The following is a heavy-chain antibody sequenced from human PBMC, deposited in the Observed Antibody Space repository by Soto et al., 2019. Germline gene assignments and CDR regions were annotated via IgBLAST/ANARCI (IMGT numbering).Heavy chain of an antibody. CDR1: GFTFSVYG. CDR2: TRHDGSNT. D-gene: IGHD1-26*01. J-gene: IGHJ4*02. V-gene: IGHV3-33*01. Sequence: QVQLVESGGGVVQPGRSLRLSCAASGFTFSVYGMHWVRQAPGKGLEWVAITRHDGSNTYYADSVRGRFTISRDNSKKTLYLQMDSLRAEDTAVYYCARDGVGATTFFGYFDYWGQGTLVTVSS. CDR3: ARDGVGATTFFGYFDY.